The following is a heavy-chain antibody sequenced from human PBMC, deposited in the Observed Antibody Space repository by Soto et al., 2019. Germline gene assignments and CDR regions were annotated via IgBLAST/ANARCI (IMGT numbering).Heavy chain of an antibody. CDR2: IWYDGSNK. D-gene: IGHD4-17*01. CDR3: ARDGFYGPNRGLDY. Sequence: PGGSLRLSCAASGFTFSSYGMHWVRQAPGKGLEWVAVIWYDGSNKYYADSVKGRFTISRDNSKNTLYQQMNSLRAEDTAVYYCARDGFYGPNRGLDYWGQGTLVTVSS. CDR1: GFTFSSYG. V-gene: IGHV3-33*01. J-gene: IGHJ4*02.